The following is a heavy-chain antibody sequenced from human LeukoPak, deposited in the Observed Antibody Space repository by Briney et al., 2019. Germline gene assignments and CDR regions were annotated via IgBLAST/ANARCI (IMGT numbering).Heavy chain of an antibody. CDR2: IYGSYFT. Sequence: SETLSLTCTVSGDSMSGYSWSWLRQPAGKELEWIGRIYGSYFTEYNLSLDGRVTMSIDTSKNQFSLMLDSVTAADTAVYYCARVHIVTGTYFDSWGQGALVTVSS. V-gene: IGHV4-4*07. CDR3: ARVHIVTGTYFDS. J-gene: IGHJ4*02. CDR1: GDSMSGYS. D-gene: IGHD3-10*01.